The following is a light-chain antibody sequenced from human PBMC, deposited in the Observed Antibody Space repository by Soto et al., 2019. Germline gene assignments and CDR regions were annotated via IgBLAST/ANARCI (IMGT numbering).Light chain of an antibody. J-gene: IGLJ2*01. V-gene: IGLV2-14*01. Sequence: QSVLTQPASVSGSPGQSITISCTGTSSDVGGYNYVSWYQQHQGKAPKLMIYDVSNRPSGVSNRFSGSKSGNTASLTISGLQAEDEADYYCSSYTSSSTYVVFGGGTQLTVL. CDR1: SSDVGGYNY. CDR2: DVS. CDR3: SSYTSSSTYVV.